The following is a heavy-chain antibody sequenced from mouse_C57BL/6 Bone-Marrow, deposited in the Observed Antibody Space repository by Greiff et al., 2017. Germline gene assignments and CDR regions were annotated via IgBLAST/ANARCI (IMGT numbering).Heavy chain of an antibody. V-gene: IGHV1-4*01. J-gene: IGHJ3*01. Sequence: QVQLKQSGAELARPGASVTMSCKASGYTFTSYTMHWVKQRPGQGLEWIGYINPSSGYTKYNQKFKDKATLTADKSSSTAYMQLSSRTSEDSAVYYCARLGRFAYWGQGTLVTVSA. CDR3: ARLGRFAY. CDR1: GYTFTSYT. CDR2: INPSSGYT.